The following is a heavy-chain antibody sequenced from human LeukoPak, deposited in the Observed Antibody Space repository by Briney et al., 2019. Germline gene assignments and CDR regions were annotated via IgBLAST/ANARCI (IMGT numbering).Heavy chain of an antibody. CDR3: ASRAGFWSGYTPYYFDY. D-gene: IGHD3-3*01. V-gene: IGHV4-34*01. Sequence: PSETLSLTCAVYGGSFSGYYWSWIRQPPGKGLEWIGSIYYSGSTYYNPSLKSRVTISVDTSKNQFSLKLSSVTAADTAVYYCASRAGFWSGYTPYYFDYWGQGTLVTVSS. CDR2: IYYSGST. CDR1: GGSFSGYY. J-gene: IGHJ4*02.